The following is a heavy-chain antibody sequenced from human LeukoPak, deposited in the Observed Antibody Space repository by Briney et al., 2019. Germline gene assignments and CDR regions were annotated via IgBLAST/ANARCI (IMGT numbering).Heavy chain of an antibody. D-gene: IGHD3-3*01. CDR1: GYTFTSYY. CDR2: INPSGGST. J-gene: IGHJ5*02. V-gene: IGHV1-46*01. CDR3: ARDLVSSGYYLGGWFDP. Sequence: ASVKVSCKASGYTFTSYYMHWVRQAPGQGLEWMGIINPSGGSTSYAQKFQGRVTMTRDMSTSTVYMELSSLRSEDTAVYYCARDLVSSGYYLGGWFDPWGQGTLVTVSS.